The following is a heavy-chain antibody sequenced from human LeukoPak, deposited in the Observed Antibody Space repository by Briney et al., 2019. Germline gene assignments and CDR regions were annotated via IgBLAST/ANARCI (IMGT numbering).Heavy chain of an antibody. J-gene: IGHJ4*02. CDR2: IYHSGST. D-gene: IGHD3-22*01. CDR3: ARVTMIAEIDY. CDR1: AYSISSGYY. V-gene: IGHV4-38-2*02. Sequence: SETLSLTCTVSAYSISSGYYWGWIRQPPGKWLDWIGSIYHSGSTNYNPSLKSRVTISVDTSKNQFSLKLSSVTAADTAVYYCARVTMIAEIDYWGQGTLVTVSS.